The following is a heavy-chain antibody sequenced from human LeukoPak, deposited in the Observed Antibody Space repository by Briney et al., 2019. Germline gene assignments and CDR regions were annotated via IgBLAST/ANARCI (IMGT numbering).Heavy chain of an antibody. Sequence: SVKASCKAAGGTFSSYAISWVRQAPGQGLEWMGGIIPIFGTANYAQKFQSRVTITTDESTSTAYMELSSLRSEDTAVYYCARSAEGIAAADHYYYYYMDVWGKGTTVTVSS. V-gene: IGHV1-69*05. J-gene: IGHJ6*03. CDR2: IIPIFGTA. D-gene: IGHD6-13*01. CDR1: GGTFSSYA. CDR3: ARSAEGIAAADHYYYYYMDV.